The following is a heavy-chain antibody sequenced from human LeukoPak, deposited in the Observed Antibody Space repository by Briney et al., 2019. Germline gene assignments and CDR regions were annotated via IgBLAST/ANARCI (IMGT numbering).Heavy chain of an antibody. V-gene: IGHV1-8*01. J-gene: IGHJ6*02. CDR1: GYTFTSYD. D-gene: IGHD2-2*01. Sequence: ASVKVSCKASGYTFTSYDINWVRQATGQGLEWMGWKNPNSGRTGFAQKFQGRLTMTTNTSISTANMELTSLTPEDTAVYYCARGPVSTHGMDVWGQGTTVTVSS. CDR3: ARGPVSTHGMDV. CDR2: KNPNSGRT.